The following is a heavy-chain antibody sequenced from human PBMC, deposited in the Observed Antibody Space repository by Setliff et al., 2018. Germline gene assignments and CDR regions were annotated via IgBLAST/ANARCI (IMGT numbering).Heavy chain of an antibody. CDR2: IWYDGNNK. Sequence: PVGSLRLFCVASGFTFKNYGMHWVRQAPGKGLEWVAVIWYDGNNKDHADSVKGRFTISRDNSKNTLYLQMDSLRVEDTAVYYCVRGEMFSTSPRADWGQGTQVTVSS. V-gene: IGHV3-33*01. D-gene: IGHD2-2*01. J-gene: IGHJ4*02. CDR1: GFTFKNYG. CDR3: VRGEMFSTSPRAD.